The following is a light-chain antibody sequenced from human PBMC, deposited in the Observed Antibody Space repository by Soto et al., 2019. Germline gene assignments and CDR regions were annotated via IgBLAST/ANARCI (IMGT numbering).Light chain of an antibody. V-gene: IGKV1-33*01. Sequence: DIEMTQSPSSLSASVGDRVTITCQASQDISNYLNWYQQKTGRAHKLLIYDASSLESGVSSRFSGSGSGTHFTFTISSLQPDDIATYYCQQYEDFPLTFGQETRLDIK. CDR3: QQYEDFPLT. CDR2: DAS. CDR1: QDISNY. J-gene: IGKJ5*01.